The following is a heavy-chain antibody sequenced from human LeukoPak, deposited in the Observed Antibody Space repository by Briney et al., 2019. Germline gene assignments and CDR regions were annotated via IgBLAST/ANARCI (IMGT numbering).Heavy chain of an antibody. CDR1: GYSFTSYW. CDR2: IYPGDSDT. D-gene: IGHD3-22*01. V-gene: IGHV5-51*01. Sequence: GESLKISCKGSGYSFTSYWIGWVRQMPGKGLEWMGIIYPGDSDTRYSSSFQGQVTISADKSISTAYLQWSSLKASDTAMYYCARRYYYDSSGYYYDFYFDYWGQGTLVTVSS. CDR3: ARRYYYDSSGYYYDFYFDY. J-gene: IGHJ4*02.